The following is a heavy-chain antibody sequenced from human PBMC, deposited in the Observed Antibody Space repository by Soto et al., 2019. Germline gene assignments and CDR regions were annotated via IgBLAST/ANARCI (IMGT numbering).Heavy chain of an antibody. Sequence: QVQLVQSGAEVKKPGSSVKVSCKASGGTFSSYAISWVRQAPGQGLEWMGGIIPIFGTATYAQKFQGRVTITADESTSTAYMELSSLRSEDTAVYYCACPNDYSNLFYYGMDVWGQGTTVTVSS. D-gene: IGHD4-4*01. CDR1: GGTFSSYA. V-gene: IGHV1-69*01. CDR3: ACPNDYSNLFYYGMDV. J-gene: IGHJ6*02. CDR2: IIPIFGTA.